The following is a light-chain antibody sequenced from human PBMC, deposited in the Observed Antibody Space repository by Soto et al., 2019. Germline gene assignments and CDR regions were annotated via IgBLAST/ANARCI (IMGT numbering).Light chain of an antibody. CDR2: DAS. J-gene: IGKJ5*01. CDR3: QHRRNWPIT. V-gene: IGKV3-11*01. CDR1: QSVSSY. Sequence: EIVLTQSPATLYLSPGERATLSCRASQSVSSYLAWYQQKPGQAPRLLIYDASNRATGIPARFSGSVSGTDLTLTIISLEAEDFAVYYCQHRRNWPITFGQGTLLEIK.